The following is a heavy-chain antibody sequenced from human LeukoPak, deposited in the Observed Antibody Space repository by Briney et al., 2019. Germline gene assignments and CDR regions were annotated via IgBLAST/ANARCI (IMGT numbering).Heavy chain of an antibody. V-gene: IGHV3-23*01. CDR2: ITKSGDQT. CDR1: GITFSNSA. Sequence: PGGSLRLSCVPSGITFSNSALSWVRQAPGKGLEWVSTITKSGDQTHYADSVKGRFTISRDNSKNTLYLQMNSLRAEDTAVYYCAKDSAAILIYWGQGTLVTVSS. D-gene: IGHD2-2*01. CDR3: AKDSAAILIY. J-gene: IGHJ4*02.